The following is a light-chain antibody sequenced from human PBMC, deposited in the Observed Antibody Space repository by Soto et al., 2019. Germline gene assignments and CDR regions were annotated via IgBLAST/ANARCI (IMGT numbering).Light chain of an antibody. J-gene: IGKJ5*01. Sequence: EIVVTQSPATLSVSPGERATVSCRASQSVSSNLAWYQQKPGQAPRLLIYGASTRATGIPARFSGSGSGTDFTLTITRLEPEDSAVYFCQQYTGPPTTFGQGTRLEI. CDR3: QQYTGPPTT. CDR2: GAS. V-gene: IGKV3-15*01. CDR1: QSVSSN.